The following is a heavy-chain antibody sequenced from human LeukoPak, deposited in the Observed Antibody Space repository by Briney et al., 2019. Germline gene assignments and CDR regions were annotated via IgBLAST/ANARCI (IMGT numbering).Heavy chain of an antibody. CDR3: ATGKAYYYDSSGYLFDY. CDR1: GGTFSTYA. CDR2: IIPIFGTA. V-gene: IGHV1-69*06. D-gene: IGHD3-22*01. Sequence: ASVKVSCKASGGTFSTYAISWVRQAPGQGLEWMGEIIPIFGTANYAQKFQGRVTMTEDTSTDTAYMELSSLRSEDTAVYYCATGKAYYYDSSGYLFDYWGQGTLVTVSS. J-gene: IGHJ4*02.